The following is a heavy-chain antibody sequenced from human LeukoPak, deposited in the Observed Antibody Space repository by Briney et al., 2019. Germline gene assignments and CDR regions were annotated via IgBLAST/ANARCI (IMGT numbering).Heavy chain of an antibody. V-gene: IGHV4-59*11. Sequence: PSETLSLTCTVSGGSISSHYWSWIRQPPGKGLEWIGYIYYSGSTNYNPSLKSRVTISVDTSKNQFSLKLSSVTAADTAVYYCARSGYGGKDYWGQGTLVTVSS. CDR2: IYYSGST. D-gene: IGHD4-23*01. CDR3: ARSGYGGKDY. CDR1: GGSISSHY. J-gene: IGHJ4*02.